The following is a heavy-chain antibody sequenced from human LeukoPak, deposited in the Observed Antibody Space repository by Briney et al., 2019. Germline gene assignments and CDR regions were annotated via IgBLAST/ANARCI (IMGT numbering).Heavy chain of an antibody. D-gene: IGHD3-10*01. V-gene: IGHV4-39*07. CDR3: ARDYRGVRGVNPLDY. CDR1: GGSISSSSYY. J-gene: IGHJ4*02. Sequence: SETLSLTCTVSGGSISSSSYYWGWIRQPPGEGLEWIGSIYYSGSTYYNPSLKSRVTISVDTSKNQFSLKLSSVTAADTAVYYCARDYRGVRGVNPLDYWGQGTLVTVSS. CDR2: IYYSGST.